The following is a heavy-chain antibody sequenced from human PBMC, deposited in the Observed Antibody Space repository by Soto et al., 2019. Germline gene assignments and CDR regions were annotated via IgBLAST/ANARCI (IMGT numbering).Heavy chain of an antibody. J-gene: IGHJ4*02. CDR2: INHSGST. CDR3: ARGNWGSGPRDY. V-gene: IGHV4-34*01. Sequence: SETLSLTCAVYGGSFSGYYWSWIRQPPGKGLEWIGEINHSGSTNYNPSLKSRVTISVDTSKNQFSLKLSSVTAADTAVYYCARGNWGSGPRDYWGQGTLVTVSS. D-gene: IGHD7-27*01. CDR1: GGSFSGYY.